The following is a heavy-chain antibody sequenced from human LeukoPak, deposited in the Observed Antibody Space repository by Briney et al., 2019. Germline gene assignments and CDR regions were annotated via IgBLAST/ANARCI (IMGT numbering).Heavy chain of an antibody. J-gene: IGHJ4*02. CDR3: ARAPSGSGWIDYFDY. D-gene: IGHD6-19*01. V-gene: IGHV3-30*02. CDR1: GFTFSSYG. Sequence: GGSLRLSCAASGFTFSSYGMHWVRQAPGKGLEWVAFIRYDGSNKYYADSVKGRFTISRDNSKNTLYLQMNSLRAEDTAVYYCARAPSGSGWIDYFDYWGQGTLVTVSS. CDR2: IRYDGSNK.